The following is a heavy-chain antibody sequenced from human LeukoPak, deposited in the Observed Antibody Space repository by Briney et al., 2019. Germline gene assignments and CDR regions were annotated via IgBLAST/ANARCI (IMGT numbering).Heavy chain of an antibody. CDR3: ARAMKGIVVAYDAFDI. Sequence: SETLSLTCTVSGGSISSGSYYWSWIRQPAGKGLEWIGRIYTSGSTNYNPSLKSRVTISVDTSKNQFSLKLSSVTAADTAVYYCARAMKGIVVAYDAFDIWGQGTMVTVSS. V-gene: IGHV4-61*02. CDR1: GGSISSGSYY. D-gene: IGHD3-22*01. CDR2: IYTSGST. J-gene: IGHJ3*02.